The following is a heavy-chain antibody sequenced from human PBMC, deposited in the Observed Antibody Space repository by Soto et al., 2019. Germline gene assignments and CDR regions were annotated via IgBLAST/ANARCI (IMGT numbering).Heavy chain of an antibody. D-gene: IGHD6-6*01. CDR1: GFTFSSYS. CDR3: ASHPESIAQIGWFDP. Sequence: EVQLVESGGGLVQPGGSLRLSCAASGFTFSSYSMNWVRQAPGKGLEWVSYISSSSSTIYYADSVKGRFTITRDNAKNSLYLKMNILRAEDTAVYYCASHPESIAQIGWFDPWGQGTLVTVSS. J-gene: IGHJ5*02. CDR2: ISSSSSTI. V-gene: IGHV3-48*01.